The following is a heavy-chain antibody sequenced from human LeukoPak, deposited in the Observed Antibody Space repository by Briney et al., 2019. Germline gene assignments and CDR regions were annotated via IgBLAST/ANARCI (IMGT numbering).Heavy chain of an antibody. CDR2: VYYSGST. CDR3: ARRRGALDY. CDR1: GDSISSSNYY. D-gene: IGHD1-26*01. V-gene: IGHV4-39*01. Sequence: SETLSLTCTVSGDSISSSNYYWGWIRQPPGKGLEWIGSVYYSGSTYYNPSLKSRVTISVDTSRNQFSLKLSSVTAADTAVYYCARRRGALDYWGQGTLVTVSS. J-gene: IGHJ4*02.